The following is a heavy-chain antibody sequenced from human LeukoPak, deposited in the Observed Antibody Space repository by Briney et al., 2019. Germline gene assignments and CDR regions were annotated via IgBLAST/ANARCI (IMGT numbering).Heavy chain of an antibody. Sequence: ASVKVSXKASGYTFTSYYMHWVRQAPGQGLEWMGIINPSGGSTSYAQKFQGRVTMTRDTSTSTVYMELSSLRSEDTAVYYCARGSFPGRVEGGYYYYMDVWGKGTTVTVSS. CDR2: INPSGGST. J-gene: IGHJ6*03. CDR3: ARGSFPGRVEGGYYYYMDV. D-gene: IGHD3-10*01. V-gene: IGHV1-46*03. CDR1: GYTFTSYY.